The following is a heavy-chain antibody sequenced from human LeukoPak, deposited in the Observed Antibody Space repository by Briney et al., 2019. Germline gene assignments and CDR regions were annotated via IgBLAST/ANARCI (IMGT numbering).Heavy chain of an antibody. V-gene: IGHV4-39*07. CDR3: AREVYSNYGSGDLDY. D-gene: IGHD4-11*01. CDR1: GGSISSSSYY. J-gene: IGHJ4*02. Sequence: PSETLSLTCTVSGGSISSSSYYWGWIRQPPGKGLEWIGSIYYSGSTYYNPSLKSRVTISVDTSKNQFSLKLSSVTAADTAVYYCAREVYSNYGSGDLDYWGQGTLVTVSS. CDR2: IYYSGST.